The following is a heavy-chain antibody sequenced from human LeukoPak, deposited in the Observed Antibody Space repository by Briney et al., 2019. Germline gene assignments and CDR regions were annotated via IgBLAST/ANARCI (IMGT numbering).Heavy chain of an antibody. Sequence: ASVKVSCKASGYTFTSYDINWVRQATGQGLEWMGWMNPNSGNTGYAQKFQGRVTITRNTSISTAYMELSSLRSEDTAVYYCAREVRGYSSGWYYFDYWGQGTLVTVSS. CDR3: AREVRGYSSGWYYFDY. CDR1: GYTFTSYD. J-gene: IGHJ4*02. CDR2: MNPNSGNT. D-gene: IGHD6-19*01. V-gene: IGHV1-8*03.